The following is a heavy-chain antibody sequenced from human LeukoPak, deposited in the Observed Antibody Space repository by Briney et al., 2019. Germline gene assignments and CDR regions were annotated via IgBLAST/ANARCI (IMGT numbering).Heavy chain of an antibody. CDR3: ARGRVYYDSSGYYSTAGGWYFDL. CDR1: GGSISSYY. V-gene: IGHV4-4*07. Sequence: PSETLSLTCTVSGGSISSYYWSWIRQPAGKGLEWIGRIYTSGSTNYNPSLKSRVTMSVDTSKNQFSLKLSSVTAADTAVYYCARGRVYYDSSGYYSTAGGWYFDLWGRGTLVTVSS. J-gene: IGHJ2*01. D-gene: IGHD3-22*01. CDR2: IYTSGST.